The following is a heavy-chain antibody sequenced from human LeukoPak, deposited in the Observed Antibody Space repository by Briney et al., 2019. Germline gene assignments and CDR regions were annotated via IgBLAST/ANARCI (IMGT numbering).Heavy chain of an antibody. CDR2: IDWDDDK. V-gene: IGHV2-70*04. CDR3: ARMGLSSSGYYYDY. Sequence: SGPALVKPTQTLTLTCTFSGFSLSTSGMRVSWIRQPPGKALEWLARIDWDDDKFYSTSVKTRLPLSKDTSKNQVVLTLTNMDPVDTATYCCARMGLSSSGYYYDYWGQGTLVTVSS. J-gene: IGHJ4*02. D-gene: IGHD3-22*01. CDR1: GFSLSTSGMR.